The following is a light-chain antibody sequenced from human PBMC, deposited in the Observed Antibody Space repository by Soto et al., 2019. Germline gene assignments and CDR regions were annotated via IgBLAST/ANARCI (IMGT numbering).Light chain of an antibody. V-gene: IGKV1D-16*01. Sequence: DIQMTQSPSSLSASVGYRVTITCRASQDIGSHLAWYQQKPEKAPKSLIYFASTLQSGVPSRFSASGSGTDFTLTISSLQPEDFATYYCQQFRSFPITFGQGTRLEIK. J-gene: IGKJ5*01. CDR1: QDIGSH. CDR3: QQFRSFPIT. CDR2: FAS.